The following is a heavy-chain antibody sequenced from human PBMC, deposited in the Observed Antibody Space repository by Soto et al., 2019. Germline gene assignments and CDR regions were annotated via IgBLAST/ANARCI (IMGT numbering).Heavy chain of an antibody. J-gene: IGHJ5*01. D-gene: IGHD5-12*01. V-gene: IGHV1-46*01. CDR2: VNPSDGRA. CDR3: ARAGLIVAGQAFDS. Sequence: QVDLVQSGAEVKKPGASVKMSCKSSGYRLSNYYMHWVRQAPGQGLEWMGIVNPSDGRANYARKYQGRVAMTWDTSTTTLYMEVNSLRSDDTAIYYCARAGLIVAGQAFDSWGHGTLVTVSS. CDR1: GYRLSNYY.